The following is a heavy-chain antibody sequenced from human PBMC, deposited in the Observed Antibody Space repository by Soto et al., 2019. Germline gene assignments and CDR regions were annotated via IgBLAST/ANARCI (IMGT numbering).Heavy chain of an antibody. J-gene: IGHJ4*02. CDR1: VFTFSSYA. D-gene: IGHD3-3*01. CDR3: AKVVEWLLIKNYFDY. Sequence: GSLRLSCAASVFTFSSYAMSWVRQAPGKGLEWVSAISGSGGSTYYADSVKGRFTISRDNSKNTLYLQMNSLRAEDTAVYYCAKVVEWLLIKNYFDYWGQGTLVTVS. V-gene: IGHV3-23*01. CDR2: ISGSGGST.